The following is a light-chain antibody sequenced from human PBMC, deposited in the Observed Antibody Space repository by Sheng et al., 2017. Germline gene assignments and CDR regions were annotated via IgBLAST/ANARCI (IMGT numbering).Light chain of an antibody. V-gene: IGKV3-15*01. CDR3: QDYNDWPLT. CDR1: QSVSSD. CDR2: GAS. Sequence: EIVMTQSPATLSVSPGERATLSCRASQSVSSDLAWYQQKPGLAPRLLIYGASSRATGFPARFSGSGSATEFTLSISSLQSEDSAVYYCQDYNDWPLTFGGGTKVEIK. J-gene: IGKJ4*01.